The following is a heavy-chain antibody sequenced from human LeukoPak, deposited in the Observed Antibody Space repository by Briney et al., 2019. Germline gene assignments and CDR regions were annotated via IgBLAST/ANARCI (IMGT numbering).Heavy chain of an antibody. CDR1: GFTFTSYE. Sequence: GGSLRVSRAAPGFTFTSYEMNSVRKAPGERQERVSYISSSGSTIYYAVSVKGRFTISRDTVRNSLYLLMNSLRAEDTAVYYCARLVGATEDYWGQGTLVTVSS. V-gene: IGHV3-48*03. CDR3: ARLVGATEDY. D-gene: IGHD1-26*01. CDR2: ISSSGSTI. J-gene: IGHJ4*02.